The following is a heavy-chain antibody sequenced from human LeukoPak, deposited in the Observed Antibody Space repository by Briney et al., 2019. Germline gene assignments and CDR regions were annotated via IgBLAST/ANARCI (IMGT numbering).Heavy chain of an antibody. V-gene: IGHV3-9*01. D-gene: IGHD2-2*01. CDR2: ISWNSAGI. Sequence: GGSLRLSCAASGFTFDDYAMHWVRQAPGKGLEWVSAISWNSAGIGYADSVKGRFTISRDNSKNTLYLQMNSLRAEDTAVYYCAKDRGSILVPAAIDYWGQGTLVTVSS. J-gene: IGHJ4*02. CDR3: AKDRGSILVPAAIDY. CDR1: GFTFDDYA.